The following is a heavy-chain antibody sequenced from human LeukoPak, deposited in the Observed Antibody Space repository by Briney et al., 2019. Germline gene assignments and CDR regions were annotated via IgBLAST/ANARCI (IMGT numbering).Heavy chain of an antibody. J-gene: IGHJ4*02. CDR1: GGSISSYY. D-gene: IGHD3-10*01. V-gene: IGHV4-4*07. CDR2: IYTSGST. Sequence: PSETLFLTCTVSGGSISSYYWSWIRQPAGKGLEWIGRIYTSGSTNYNPSLKSRVTMSVDTSKNQFSLKLSSVTAADTDVYYCARDLAYGSGMGYFDYWGQGTLVTVSS. CDR3: ARDLAYGSGMGYFDY.